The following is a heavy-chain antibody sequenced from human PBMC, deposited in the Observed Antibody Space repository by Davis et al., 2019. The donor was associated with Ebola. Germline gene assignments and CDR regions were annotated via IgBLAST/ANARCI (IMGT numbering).Heavy chain of an antibody. V-gene: IGHV3-48*04. J-gene: IGHJ4*02. CDR3: ARLSQFLGYSYAR. CDR2: ISSSSSTI. D-gene: IGHD5-18*01. CDR1: GFTFSSYS. Sequence: GESLKISCAASGFTFSSYSMNWVRQAPGKGLEWVSYISSSSSTIYYADSVKGRFTISRDNAKNSLYLQMNSLRAEDTAVYYCARLSQFLGYSYARWGQGTLVTVSS.